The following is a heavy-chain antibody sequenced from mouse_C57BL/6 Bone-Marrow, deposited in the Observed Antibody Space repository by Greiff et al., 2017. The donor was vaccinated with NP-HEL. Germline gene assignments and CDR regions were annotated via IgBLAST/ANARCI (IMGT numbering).Heavy chain of an antibody. Sequence: QVQLQQPGAELVKPGASVKLSCKASGYTFTSYWMHWVKQRPGRGLEWIGRIDPNRGGTKYNEKFKSKATLTVDKPSSTAYMQLSSLTSDDSAVYYCARTYYGSSYRNFDVWGTGTTVTVSS. CDR2: IDPNRGGT. J-gene: IGHJ1*03. CDR3: ARTYYGSSYRNFDV. D-gene: IGHD1-1*01. CDR1: GYTFTSYW. V-gene: IGHV1-72*01.